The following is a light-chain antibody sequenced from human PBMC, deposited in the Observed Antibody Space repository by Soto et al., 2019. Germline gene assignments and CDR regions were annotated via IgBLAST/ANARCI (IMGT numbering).Light chain of an antibody. CDR3: QQYNNWSPCT. CDR1: QSISSN. V-gene: IGKV3-15*01. Sequence: EIVMTQSPATLSVSPGERATLSCRASQSISSNLAWYQQKPGQAPRLLIYGACTRATGISARFSGSGSGMESTLTISSLLSEDFAVYYCQQYNNWSPCTFGEGTKVDIK. CDR2: GAC. J-gene: IGKJ2*02.